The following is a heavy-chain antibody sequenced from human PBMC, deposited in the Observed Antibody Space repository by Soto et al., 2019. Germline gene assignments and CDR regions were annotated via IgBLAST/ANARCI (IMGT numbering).Heavy chain of an antibody. D-gene: IGHD3-10*01. J-gene: IGHJ4*02. V-gene: IGHV1-18*01. Sequence: SVKVSCKASGYMFISYGINWVRQAPGQGLEWMGWISAYNGNTKYAQNLQGRVTMTTDTSTSTAYMEMRSLRSDDTAVYYCVRDLDGSGSYYTDYWGPGTLVTVSS. CDR2: ISAYNGNT. CDR1: GYMFISYG. CDR3: VRDLDGSGSYYTDY.